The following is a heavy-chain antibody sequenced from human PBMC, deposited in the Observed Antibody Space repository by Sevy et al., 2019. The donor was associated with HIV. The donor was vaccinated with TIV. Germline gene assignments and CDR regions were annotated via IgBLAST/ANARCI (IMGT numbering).Heavy chain of an antibody. CDR2: ISYDGRNK. CDR1: GFTFSSYV. D-gene: IGHD4-17*01. V-gene: IGHV3-30*04. J-gene: IGHJ5*02. Sequence: GGSLRLSCAASGFTFSSYVMHWVRQAPGKGLEWVAGISYDGRNKYYADSVKGRFTISRDNSKNTLHLQMNSLRAEDTAVYYCARDQHDYAGNIRTGWFDPWGQGTLVTVSS. CDR3: ARDQHDYAGNIRTGWFDP.